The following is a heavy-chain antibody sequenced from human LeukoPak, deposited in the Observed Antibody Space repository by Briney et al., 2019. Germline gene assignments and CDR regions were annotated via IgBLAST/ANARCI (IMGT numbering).Heavy chain of an antibody. D-gene: IGHD1-26*01. J-gene: IGHJ3*02. CDR1: GFIFSIYA. V-gene: IGHV3-30*04. Sequence: PGGSLRLSCAASGFIFSIYAIHWVRQAPGKGLEWVAVISYDGSIKLYADSVKGRFTISRDNSKTALHLQMNSLRVEDTAVYHCARDRASGSYHYSGDYDAFDIWGQGTMVTVSS. CDR2: ISYDGSIK. CDR3: ARDRASGSYHYSGDYDAFDI.